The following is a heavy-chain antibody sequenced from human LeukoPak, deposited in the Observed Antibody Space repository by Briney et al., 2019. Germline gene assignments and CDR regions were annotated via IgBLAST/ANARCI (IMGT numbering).Heavy chain of an antibody. D-gene: IGHD3-22*01. Sequence: AASVKVSCKASGYAFTGCYVHWVRQAPGQGLEWMGWINPNSGGTNYAQKFQGRVTMTRDTSITTTYMELRRLTSDDTAVYYCAREHSSGYYFDAFDIWGQGTMVTVSS. CDR3: AREHSSGYYFDAFDI. CDR1: GYAFTGCY. J-gene: IGHJ3*02. V-gene: IGHV1-2*02. CDR2: INPNSGGT.